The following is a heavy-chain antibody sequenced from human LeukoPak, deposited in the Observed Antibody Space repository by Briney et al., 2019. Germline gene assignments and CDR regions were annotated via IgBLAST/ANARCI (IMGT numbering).Heavy chain of an antibody. CDR2: IYSGGRI. CDR1: EFTVSNNY. J-gene: IGHJ4*02. Sequence: PGGSLRLSCVGSEFTVSNNYMSWVRQAPGKGLEWVAVIYSGGRIYYADSVKGRFTISGDSSKNTLYLQMNSLRVEDTAVYYCAREIYGYYFDYWGQGTLVTVSS. CDR3: AREIYGYYFDY. V-gene: IGHV3-66*02. D-gene: IGHD2-2*02.